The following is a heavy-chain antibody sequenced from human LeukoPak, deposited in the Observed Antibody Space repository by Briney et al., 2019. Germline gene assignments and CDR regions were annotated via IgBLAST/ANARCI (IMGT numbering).Heavy chain of an antibody. J-gene: IGHJ3*02. CDR1: GFNFRDYS. V-gene: IGHV3-48*02. CDR3: AREGYYGAFDI. CDR2: ISASITII. D-gene: IGHD3-10*01. Sequence: GGSLRLSCAASGFNFRDYSMNWVRQAPGKGLEWVSYISASITIIKYADSMKGRLTISRDNAKNSLYLQMNSLRDEDTAVYYCAREGYYGAFDIWGQGTMVTVSP.